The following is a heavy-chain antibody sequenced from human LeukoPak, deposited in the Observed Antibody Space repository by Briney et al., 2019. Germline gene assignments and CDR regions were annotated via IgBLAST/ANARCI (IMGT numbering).Heavy chain of an antibody. CDR2: INPNSGDT. D-gene: IGHD3-10*01. Sequence: ASVRVSCKASGYPFTAYYMHWVRQAPGQGLERMGWINPNSGDTNYAQKLQGRVTMTRDTSINTAYMELSRLRSDDTAVYYCARDLTGSGSEIYWGQGTLVTVSS. CDR3: ARDLTGSGSEIY. V-gene: IGHV1-2*02. J-gene: IGHJ4*02. CDR1: GYPFTAYY.